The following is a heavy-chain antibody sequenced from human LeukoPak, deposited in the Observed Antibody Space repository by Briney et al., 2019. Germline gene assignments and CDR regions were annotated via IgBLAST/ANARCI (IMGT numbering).Heavy chain of an antibody. CDR3: AKGGYCSSSSCYYGWFEP. J-gene: IGHJ5*02. CDR1: GFSFSSYA. Sequence: GSLRLSCAASGFSFSSYAMHWVRQAPGKGLEWVSTTSAGGGSTYYADSVKGRFTISRDNSKNTFYLQMNSLRAEDTAAYYCAKGGYCSSSSCYYGWFEPWGQGTLVTVSS. V-gene: IGHV3-23*01. D-gene: IGHD2-2*01. CDR2: TSAGGGST.